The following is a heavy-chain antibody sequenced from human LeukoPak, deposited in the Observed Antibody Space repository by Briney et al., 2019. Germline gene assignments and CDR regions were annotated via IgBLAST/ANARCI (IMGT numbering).Heavy chain of an antibody. V-gene: IGHV3-48*03. D-gene: IGHD4/OR15-4a*01. CDR1: GFTFSSYE. CDR3: ARASNNSFDS. J-gene: IGHJ4*02. Sequence: PGGSLRLSCAASGFTFSSYEMNWVRQAPGKGLEWVSYISSGRTIYYADSVKGRFTISRDNAKNSLYLQMNSLRSEDTAILYCARASNNSFDSWGQGTLVTVSS. CDR2: ISSGRTI.